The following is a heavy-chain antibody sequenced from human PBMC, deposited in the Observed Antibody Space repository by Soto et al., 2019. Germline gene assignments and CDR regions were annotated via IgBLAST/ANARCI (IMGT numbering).Heavy chain of an antibody. Sequence: QVQLQESGSGLVKPSQTLVLTCTVSGDSISRDGSSWSWLRQPPGKGLEWIGYIYHSGATYYNPSLKSRVTTPVDKSKDQFSLSLASVTAADTAVYYCAIEMSYYFDSWGHGTLVTVSS. CDR1: GDSISRDGSS. CDR2: IYHSGAT. J-gene: IGHJ4*01. V-gene: IGHV4-30-2*01. CDR3: AIEMSYYFDS.